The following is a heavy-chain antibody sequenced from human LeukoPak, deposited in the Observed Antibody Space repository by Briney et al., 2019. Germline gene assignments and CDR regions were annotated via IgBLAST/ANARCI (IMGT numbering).Heavy chain of an antibody. CDR1: GGSISSYY. J-gene: IGHJ5*02. D-gene: IGHD1-26*01. Sequence: SETLSLTCTVSGGSISSYYSSWIRQPAGKGLEWIGRIYTSGSTNYNPSLKSRVTMSVDTSKNQFSLKLSSVTAADTAVYYCARDLRKWELPDARWFDPWGQGTLVTVSS. CDR2: IYTSGST. CDR3: ARDLRKWELPDARWFDP. V-gene: IGHV4-4*07.